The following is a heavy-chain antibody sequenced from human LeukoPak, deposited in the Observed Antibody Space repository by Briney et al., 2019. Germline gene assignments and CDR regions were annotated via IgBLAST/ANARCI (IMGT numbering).Heavy chain of an antibody. CDR1: GYRFSTYW. J-gene: IGHJ4*02. Sequence: GESLKISCKGSGYRFSTYWIGWVRQMPGKGLEWMGIIYPDDSDTRYSPSFQGQVTISADKSISTAYLQWSSLKASDTAMYYCARQDYHILTGFDYWGQGTLVTVSS. CDR2: IYPDDSDT. CDR3: ARQDYHILTGFDY. D-gene: IGHD3-9*01. V-gene: IGHV5-51*01.